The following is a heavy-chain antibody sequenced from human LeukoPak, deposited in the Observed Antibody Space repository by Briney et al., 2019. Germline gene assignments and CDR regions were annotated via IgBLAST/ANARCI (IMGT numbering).Heavy chain of an antibody. D-gene: IGHD5-12*01. CDR3: VRHDGRGGATMGAFDS. V-gene: IGHV4-39*01. CDR2: IYSGRTF. CDR1: AASISSSNHH. Sequence: SEALSLTCTISAASISSSNHHWGWIRQSPGKGLEWIGSIYSGRTFYYNPSLNSRVTISVVTSDQFTLQLNSVTAADTAVYYCVRHDGRGGATMGAFDSWGQGSLVTVSS. J-gene: IGHJ5*01.